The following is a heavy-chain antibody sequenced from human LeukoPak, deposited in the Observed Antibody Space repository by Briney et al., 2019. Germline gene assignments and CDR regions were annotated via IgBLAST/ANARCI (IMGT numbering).Heavy chain of an antibody. V-gene: IGHV3-23*01. J-gene: IGHJ5*02. CDR2: ITSSGDNT. D-gene: IGHD3-22*01. CDR1: GFTFSSYA. Sequence: GGSLRLSCAASGFTFSSYAMCWVRQAPGKGLQWVSSITSSGDNTYYADSVSGRFTISRDNTKNTLHLQVNSLRAEDTAVYYCVRGSRGNYDTWGQGTLVTVSS. CDR3: VRGSRGNYDT.